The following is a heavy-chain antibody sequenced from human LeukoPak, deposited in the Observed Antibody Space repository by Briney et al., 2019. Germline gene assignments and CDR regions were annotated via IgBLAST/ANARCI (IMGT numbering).Heavy chain of an antibody. CDR2: IRNRPNGGTT. Sequence: PGGSLRLSCTASGFTFGDYAMSWFRQAPGKGLDWVGFIRNRPNGGTTEYAASVKGRFTISRDDSKSIAYLQMNSLKIEDTAVYYCTRGDYSNYDYWGQGTLVTVSS. J-gene: IGHJ4*02. CDR3: TRGDYSNYDY. CDR1: GFTFGDYA. V-gene: IGHV3-49*03. D-gene: IGHD4-11*01.